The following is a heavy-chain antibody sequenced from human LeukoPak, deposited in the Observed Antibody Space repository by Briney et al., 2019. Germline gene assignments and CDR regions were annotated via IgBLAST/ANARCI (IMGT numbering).Heavy chain of an antibody. J-gene: IGHJ3*02. CDR1: GGSISSYY. V-gene: IGHV4-4*07. Sequence: SETLSLTCTVSGGSISSYYWSWIRQPAGKGLEWIGRIYTSGSTNYNPSLKSRVTMSVDTSKNQFSLKLSSVTAADTAVYYCARVSGLPSYRQAFDIWGQGTMVTVSS. CDR3: ARVSGLPSYRQAFDI. CDR2: IYTSGST. D-gene: IGHD3-16*02.